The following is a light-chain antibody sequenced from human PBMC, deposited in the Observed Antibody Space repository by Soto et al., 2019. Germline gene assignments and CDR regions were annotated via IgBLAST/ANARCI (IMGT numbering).Light chain of an antibody. Sequence: QSVLTQTPSASGTPGQRVASSCSGTTSNIGTNSVNWYQHFPGTAPKLLIYFNNQRPSGVPDRFSGSKSVTSASLAISGLQSEDEADFYCVAWDDILNGPVFGGGTKLTVL. J-gene: IGLJ3*02. CDR1: TSNIGTNS. CDR3: VAWDDILNGPV. CDR2: FNN. V-gene: IGLV1-44*01.